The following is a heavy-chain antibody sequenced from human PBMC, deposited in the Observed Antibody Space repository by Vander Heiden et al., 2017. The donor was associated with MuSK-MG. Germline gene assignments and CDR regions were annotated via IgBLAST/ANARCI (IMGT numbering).Heavy chain of an antibody. D-gene: IGHD3-22*01. V-gene: IGHV1-46*01. J-gene: IGHJ3*02. CDR3: ARGPYDSSGYYDAFDI. CDR2: INPSGGST. Sequence: QVQLVQSGAEVKKSGASVKVSCKASGYTFTSSYMHWVRQAPGQGLEWMGIINPSGGSTSYAQKFQGRVTMTRDTSTTTVYMELSSLRSEDTAVYYCARGPYDSSGYYDAFDIWGQGTMVTVSS. CDR1: GYTFTSSY.